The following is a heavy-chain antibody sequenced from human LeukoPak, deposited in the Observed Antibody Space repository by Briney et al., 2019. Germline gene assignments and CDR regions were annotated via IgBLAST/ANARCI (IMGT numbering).Heavy chain of an antibody. D-gene: IGHD3-3*01. Sequence: ASVKVSCKASGYTFTSYGISWVRQAPGQGLEWMGWINPNSADTKYAQKFQGRVTMTRDTSISTTYMELSRLRSDDTAVYYCARNDFWSGYPGSYMDVWGKGTTVTVSS. CDR3: ARNDFWSGYPGSYMDV. CDR1: GYTFTSYG. CDR2: INPNSADT. V-gene: IGHV1-2*02. J-gene: IGHJ6*03.